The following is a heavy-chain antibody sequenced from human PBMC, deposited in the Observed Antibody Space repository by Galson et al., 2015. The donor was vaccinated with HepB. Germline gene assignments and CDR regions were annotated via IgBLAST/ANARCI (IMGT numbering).Heavy chain of an antibody. CDR2: VSSSTNYI. J-gene: IGHJ6*02. V-gene: IGHV3-21*01. CDR3: ATNTPAAVMRASGMDV. Sequence: LRLSCAASGSILSSYSMNWVRQAPGKGLEWVSSVSSSTNYIYYADSVKGRFTVSIDNAKNSLFLQMNSLRAEDTAVYYCATNTPAAVMRASGMDVWGQGTAVTVSS. D-gene: IGHD2-2*01. CDR1: GSILSSYS.